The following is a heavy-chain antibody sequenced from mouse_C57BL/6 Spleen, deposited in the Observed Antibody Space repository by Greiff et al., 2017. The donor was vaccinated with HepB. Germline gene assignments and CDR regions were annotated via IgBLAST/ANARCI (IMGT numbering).Heavy chain of an antibody. D-gene: IGHD1-1*01. CDR1: GYSFTGYY. Sequence: VQLQLSGPELVKPGASVKISCKASGYSFTGYYMNWVKQSPEKSLEWIGEINPSTGGTTYNQKFKDKATLTVEKSSSTDYMQLRGVTSEDSAVYDCARRDYGSSDRYFDGWGTGTTVTVTS. J-gene: IGHJ1*03. CDR2: INPSTGGT. V-gene: IGHV1-42*01. CDR3: ARRDYGSSDRYFDG.